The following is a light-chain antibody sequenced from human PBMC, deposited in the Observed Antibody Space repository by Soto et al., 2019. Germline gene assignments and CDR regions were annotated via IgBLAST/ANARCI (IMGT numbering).Light chain of an antibody. V-gene: IGKV3-11*01. Sequence: EIVCTQSPATLSLSPGERATLSCRASQSVSNYLIWYQQKPGQAPRLLIYDVSNRATGIPARFSGSGSGTDFTLTINGLQPDDFATYYCQQYDGYSPQTFGQGTKVDIK. J-gene: IGKJ1*01. CDR1: QSVSNY. CDR2: DVS. CDR3: QQYDGYSPQT.